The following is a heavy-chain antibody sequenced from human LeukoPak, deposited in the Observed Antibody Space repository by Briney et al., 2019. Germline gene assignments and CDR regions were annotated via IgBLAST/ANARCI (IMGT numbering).Heavy chain of an antibody. Sequence: SETLSLTCAVHGGSISSSSYYWGWIRQPPGKGLEWIGSIYYSGSTYYNPSLKSRVTISVDTSKNQFSLKLSSVTAADTAVYYCASGPRDSESHEFGAFYYFYMDVWGKGTTVTISS. D-gene: IGHD1-26*01. V-gene: IGHV4-39*01. CDR3: ASGPRDSESHEFGAFYYFYMDV. J-gene: IGHJ6*03. CDR1: GGSISSSSYY. CDR2: IYYSGST.